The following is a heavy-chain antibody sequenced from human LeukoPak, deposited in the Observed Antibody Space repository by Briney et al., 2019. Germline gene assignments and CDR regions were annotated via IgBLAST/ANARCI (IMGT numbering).Heavy chain of an antibody. CDR1: GFTFSSYE. Sequence: PGGSLRLSCAASGFTFSSYEMSWVRQAPGKGLEWVSYISSSGSNIIYADSVKGRFTISRDNAKNSLYRQMNSLRAEDTPVYFWAGEGRYGQHFDYWGQGTLVTVSS. CDR3: AGEGRYGQHFDY. CDR2: ISSSGSNI. V-gene: IGHV3-48*03. D-gene: IGHD3-16*01. J-gene: IGHJ4*02.